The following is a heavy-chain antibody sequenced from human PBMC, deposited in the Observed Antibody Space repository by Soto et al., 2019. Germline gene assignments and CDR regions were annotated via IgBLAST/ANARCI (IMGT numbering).Heavy chain of an antibody. CDR1: SDTFTIYY. J-gene: IGHJ5*02. CDR2: SNPNGGST. D-gene: IGHD3-16*02. Sequence: ASVKVSFKAPSDTFTIYYIHLVRQSPLHGLEWMGISNPNGGSTRFAQTFQGRITMTTDTSTSTVYMELRSLRSEDTAVYYCARSSGGVFGIIIEGYKWLEQWGQGSLVNVSS. CDR3: ARSSGGVFGIIIEGYKWLEQ. V-gene: IGHV1-46*01.